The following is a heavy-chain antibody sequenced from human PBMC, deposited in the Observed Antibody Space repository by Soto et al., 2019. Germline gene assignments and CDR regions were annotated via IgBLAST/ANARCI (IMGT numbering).Heavy chain of an antibody. J-gene: IGHJ3*01. D-gene: IGHD2-15*01. CDR1: GFTFSNAW. Sequence: EVQLVESGGGLVKPGGSLRLSCAASGFTFSNAWMSWVRQAPGKGLEWVGRIASKTDGGTTDYAAPMKGRFTISRDDSKNTLYLQRNSLKSEDTAVYYCTTGSCDADSCGKENAFDFWGQGTMVTVSS. V-gene: IGHV3-15*04. CDR2: IASKTDGGTT. CDR3: TTGSCDADSCGKENAFDF.